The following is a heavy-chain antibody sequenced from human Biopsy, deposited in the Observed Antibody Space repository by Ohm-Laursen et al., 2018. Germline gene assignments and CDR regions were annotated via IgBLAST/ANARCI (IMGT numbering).Heavy chain of an antibody. CDR3: ARNRVDVVKVTTIGWNFDL. CDR1: GDTISTYY. J-gene: IGHJ2*01. V-gene: IGHV4-59*08. Sequence: SVTLSLTCTVSGDTISTYYWNWIRQTPGKGLEWIGYIHYTGHIRINPSLNSRATISVDTSKDQFSLKFSSLTAADTAIYYCARNRVDVVKVTTIGWNFDLWGRGTLVTVS. D-gene: IGHD5-12*01. CDR2: IHYTGHI.